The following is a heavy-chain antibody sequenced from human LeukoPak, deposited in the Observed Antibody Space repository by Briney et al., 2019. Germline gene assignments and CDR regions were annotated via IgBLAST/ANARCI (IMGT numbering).Heavy chain of an antibody. D-gene: IGHD3-22*01. V-gene: IGHV3-23*01. Sequence: PGGSLRLSCAASGFTFSNYAMTWVRQAPGKGLEWVSILSGSGGSAYYADSVKGRFTISRDNSKNTLYLQMNSLRAEDTAVYYCAKGRYESSGFNWAAWGQGTLVTVSS. CDR2: LSGSGGSA. CDR3: AKGRYESSGFNWAA. CDR1: GFTFSNYA. J-gene: IGHJ4*02.